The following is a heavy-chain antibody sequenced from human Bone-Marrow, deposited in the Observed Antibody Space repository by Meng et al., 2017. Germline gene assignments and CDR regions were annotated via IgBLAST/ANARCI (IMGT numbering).Heavy chain of an antibody. V-gene: IGHV1-69*04. CDR2: IIPILGIA. Sequence: SVKVSCKASGGTFSSYTISWVRQAPGQGLEWMGRIIPILGIANYAQKFQGRVTITADKSTSTAYMELSSLRSEDTAVYYCARDSGYSSSWYFGYWGQGTLVTVSS. J-gene: IGHJ4*02. CDR3: ARDSGYSSSWYFGY. D-gene: IGHD6-13*01. CDR1: GGTFSSYT.